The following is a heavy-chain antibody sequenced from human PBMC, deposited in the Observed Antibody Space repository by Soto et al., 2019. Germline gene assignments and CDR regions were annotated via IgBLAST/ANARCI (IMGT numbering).Heavy chain of an antibody. J-gene: IGHJ6*02. Sequence: PSETLSLTRTVSGGSISGYDWSWIRQPPGKGLEWIGHMYTTGSTVYNPPFKSRVTISVGTSKNQFSMKLNSVTAADTAVYYCARDLWGYCGTDCYPLDVWGQGTTVTVSS. D-gene: IGHD2-21*02. CDR1: GGSISGYD. CDR2: MYTTGST. CDR3: ARDLWGYCGTDCYPLDV. V-gene: IGHV4-4*08.